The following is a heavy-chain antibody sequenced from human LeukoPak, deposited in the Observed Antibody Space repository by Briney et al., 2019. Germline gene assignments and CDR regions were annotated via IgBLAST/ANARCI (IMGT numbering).Heavy chain of an antibody. V-gene: IGHV1-46*01. CDR2: IKPSGGST. D-gene: IGHD2/OR15-2a*01. CDR1: GYTFTSYY. J-gene: IGHJ4*02. Sequence: ASVKVSCKASGYTFTSYYTHWVRQAPGQGLEWMGIIKPSGGSTLYAQKFQGRVTVTSDMSTSSVYVELSSLRSEDTAVYYCAREVPENFNFDYWGQGTLVTVSS. CDR3: AREVPENFNFDY.